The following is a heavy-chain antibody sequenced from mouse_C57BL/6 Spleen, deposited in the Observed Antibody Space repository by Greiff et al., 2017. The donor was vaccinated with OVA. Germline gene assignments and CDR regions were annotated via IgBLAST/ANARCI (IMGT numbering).Heavy chain of an antibody. CDR3: ARNVYDNNFDCAMDY. CDR1: GFSLTSYG. CDR2: IWSGGST. D-gene: IGHD2-5*01. J-gene: IGHJ4*01. Sequence: VQLQQSGPGLVQPSQSLSITCTVSGFSLTSYGVHWVRQSPGKGLEWLGVIWSGGSTDYNAAFMSRLSITKDNSKSQVFFKMNSLQADDTAIYYCARNVYDNNFDCAMDYWGKGTSVTVSS. V-gene: IGHV2-5*01.